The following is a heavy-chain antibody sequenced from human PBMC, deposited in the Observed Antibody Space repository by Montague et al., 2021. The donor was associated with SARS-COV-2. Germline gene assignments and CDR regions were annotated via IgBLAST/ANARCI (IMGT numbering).Heavy chain of an antibody. J-gene: IGHJ6*02. CDR2: INHSGST. Sequence: TLSLTCAVYGGSFSGYYWTWTRQSPRKGLEWIGEINHSGSTNYNPSLKSRVTISVDTSKNQFSLKLSSVTAADTAVYYCACGEITTRGLIYYYGMDVWGQGTTVTVSS. V-gene: IGHV4-34*01. D-gene: IGHD4-11*01. CDR1: GGSFSGYY. CDR3: ACGEITTRGLIYYYGMDV.